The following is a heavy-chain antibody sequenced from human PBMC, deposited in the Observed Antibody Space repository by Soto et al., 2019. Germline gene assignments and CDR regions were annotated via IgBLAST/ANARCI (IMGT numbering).Heavy chain of an antibody. CDR1: GFTFSSYA. D-gene: IGHD3-16*01. J-gene: IGHJ4*02. CDR3: AKWHTYNYDSLAFSGFDC. V-gene: IGHV3-23*01. CDR2: VSGGHGSP. Sequence: GGALRLSCVASGFTFSSYAMTWVRQAPGKGLEWGSAVSGGHGSPSYADSVKGRFTIPRDNSKNTLYLHMNSLRADDTAAYYCAKWHTYNYDSLAFSGFDCWGQGTQVTVSS.